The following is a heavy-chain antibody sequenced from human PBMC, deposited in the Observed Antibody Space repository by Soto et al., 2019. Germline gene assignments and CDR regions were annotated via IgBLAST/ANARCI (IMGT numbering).Heavy chain of an antibody. CDR1: GFTFSSYA. D-gene: IGHD6-6*01. J-gene: IGHJ6*03. CDR2: ISGSGGST. V-gene: IGHV3-23*01. CDR3: AKDSPTAARPGYYYYYMDV. Sequence: ESGGGLVQPGGSLRLSCAASGFTFSSYAMSWVRQAPGKGLEWVSAISGSGGSTYYADSVKGRFTISRDNSKNTLYLQMNILRAEDTAVYYCAKDSPTAARPGYYYYYMDVWGKGTTVTVSS.